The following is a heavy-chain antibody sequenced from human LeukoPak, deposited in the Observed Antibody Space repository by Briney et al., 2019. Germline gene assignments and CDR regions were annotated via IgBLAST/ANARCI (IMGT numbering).Heavy chain of an antibody. V-gene: IGHV3-66*01. CDR1: GFTFSSYA. D-gene: IGHD2/OR15-2a*01. CDR2: VYSGGST. J-gene: IGHJ6*02. Sequence: GGSLRLSCAASGFTFSSYAMSWVRQAPGKGLEWVSVVYSGGSTYYADSVKGRYTISRDDSKNTLSLQMNSLRAEDTAVYYCARDTFYYGMDVWGQGTTVTVSS. CDR3: ARDTFYYGMDV.